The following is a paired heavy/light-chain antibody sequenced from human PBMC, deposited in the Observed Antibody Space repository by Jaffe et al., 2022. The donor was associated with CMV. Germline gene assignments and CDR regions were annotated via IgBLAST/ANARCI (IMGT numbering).Light chain of an antibody. CDR2: DAS. Sequence: EIVLTQSPATLSLSPGERATLSCGASQSVSSSYLAWYQQKPGLAPRLLIYDASSRATGIPDRFSGSGSGTDFTLTISRLEPEDFAVYYCQQYGSSPLTFGGGTKVEIK. V-gene: IGKV3D-20*01. CDR1: QSVSSSY. J-gene: IGKJ4*01. CDR3: QQYGSSPLT.
Heavy chain of an antibody. CDR2: IKSKTDGGTT. CDR3: TTDLFPHNYYDSSGYYGYFDY. V-gene: IGHV3-15*01. Sequence: EVQLVESGGGLVKPGGSLRLSCAASGFTFSNAWMSWVRQAPGKGLEWVGRIKSKTDGGTTDYAAPVKGRFTISRDDSKNTLYLQMNSLKTEDTAVYYCTTDLFPHNYYDSSGYYGYFDYWGQGTLVTVSS. D-gene: IGHD3-22*01. CDR1: GFTFSNAW. J-gene: IGHJ4*02.